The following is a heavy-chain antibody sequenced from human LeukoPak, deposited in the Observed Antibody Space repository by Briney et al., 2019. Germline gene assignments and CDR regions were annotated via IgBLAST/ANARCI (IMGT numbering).Heavy chain of an antibody. Sequence: SETLSLTCTVSGGSISSYYWSWIRQPPGKGLEWIGYIYYSGSTNYNPSLKSRVTISVDTSKNQFSLKLSSVTAADTAVYYCARGAGAVAGLDYWGQGTLVTVSS. V-gene: IGHV4-59*12. D-gene: IGHD6-19*01. CDR2: IYYSGST. J-gene: IGHJ4*02. CDR3: ARGAGAVAGLDY. CDR1: GGSISSYY.